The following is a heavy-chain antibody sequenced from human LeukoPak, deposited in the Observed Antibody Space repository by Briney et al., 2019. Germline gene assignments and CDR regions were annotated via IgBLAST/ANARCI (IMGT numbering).Heavy chain of an antibody. D-gene: IGHD5-18*01. V-gene: IGHV3-23*01. CDR1: GFTFSSYG. Sequence: GGSLRLSCAASGFTFSSYGMSWVRQAPGKGLEWVSAISGSGGSTYYADSVKGRFTISRDNSKNTLYPQMNSLRAEDTAVYYCAKDGTAMVYDYWGQGTLVTVSS. CDR3: AKDGTAMVYDY. CDR2: ISGSGGST. J-gene: IGHJ4*02.